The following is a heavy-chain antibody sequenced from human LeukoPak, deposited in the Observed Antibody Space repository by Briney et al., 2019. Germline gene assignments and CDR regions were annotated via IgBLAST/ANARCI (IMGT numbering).Heavy chain of an antibody. CDR1: GGSISSYY. Sequence: PSETLSLTCTVSGGSISSYYWSWIRQPPGKGLEWIGYIYYSGSTNYNPSLKSRLTISVDTSKNQFSLKLSSVTAADTAVYYCAREGQGGDILTGYSDAFDIWGQGTMVTVSS. CDR2: IYYSGST. V-gene: IGHV4-59*01. CDR3: AREGQGGDILTGYSDAFDI. J-gene: IGHJ3*02. D-gene: IGHD3-9*01.